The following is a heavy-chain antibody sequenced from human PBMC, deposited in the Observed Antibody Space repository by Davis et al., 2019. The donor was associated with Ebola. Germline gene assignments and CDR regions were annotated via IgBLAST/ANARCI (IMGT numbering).Heavy chain of an antibody. CDR1: GGSISSYY. Sequence: MPSETLSLTCTVSGGSISSYYWSWIRQPPGKGLEWIGEINHSGSTNYNPSLKSRVTISVDTSKNQFSLKLSSVTAADTAVYYCARGRVVTAIFDYWGQGTLVTVSS. V-gene: IGHV4-34*01. CDR2: INHSGST. D-gene: IGHD2-21*02. J-gene: IGHJ4*02. CDR3: ARGRVVTAIFDY.